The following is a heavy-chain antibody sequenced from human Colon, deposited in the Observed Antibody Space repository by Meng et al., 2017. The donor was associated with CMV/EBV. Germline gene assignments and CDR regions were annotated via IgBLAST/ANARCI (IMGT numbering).Heavy chain of an antibody. V-gene: IGHV3-48*03. Sequence: GGPLRLSCAAAGFTFSSYEMNWVRLAPGKGLEWLAYCSINGGTTHHADSVRGRFTVTRDNDKNSLYLQKDNLRAEDKGVYYFARKYSSSSGDCFDYWGQGTLVTVSS. CDR1: GFTFSSYE. CDR2: CSINGGTT. CDR3: ARKYSSSSGDCFDY. J-gene: IGHJ4*02. D-gene: IGHD6-6*01.